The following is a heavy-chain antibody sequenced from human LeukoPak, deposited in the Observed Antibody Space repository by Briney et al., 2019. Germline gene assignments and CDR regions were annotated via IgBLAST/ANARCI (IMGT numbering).Heavy chain of an antibody. J-gene: IGHJ4*02. V-gene: IGHV4-34*01. D-gene: IGHD3-10*01. CDR2: INHSGST. Sequence: SETLSLTCAVYGGSFSGYYRSWIRQPPGKGLEWIGEINHSGSTNYNPSLKSRVTISVDTSKNQFPLKLSSVTAADTAVYYCARLPLWFGEFGFDYWGQGTLVTVSS. CDR1: GGSFSGYY. CDR3: ARLPLWFGEFGFDY.